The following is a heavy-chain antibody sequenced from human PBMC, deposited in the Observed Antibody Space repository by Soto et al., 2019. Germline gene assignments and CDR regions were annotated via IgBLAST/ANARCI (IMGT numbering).Heavy chain of an antibody. CDR1: GGSISSYY. V-gene: IGHV4-4*07. Sequence: SETLSLTCTVSGGSISSYYWSWIRQPAGKGLEWIGRIYTSGSTNYNPSLKSRVTMSVDTSKNQFSLKLSSVTAADTAVYYCHGGSDYDFWSGYSNDYYYYGMDVWGQGTTVTVSS. CDR2: IYTSGST. J-gene: IGHJ6*02. D-gene: IGHD3-3*01. CDR3: HGGSDYDFWSGYSNDYYYYGMDV.